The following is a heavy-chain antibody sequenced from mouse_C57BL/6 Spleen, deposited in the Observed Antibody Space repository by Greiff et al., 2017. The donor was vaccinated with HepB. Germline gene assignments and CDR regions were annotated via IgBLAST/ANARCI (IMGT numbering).Heavy chain of an antibody. Sequence: EVMLVESGGDLVKPGGSLKLSCAASGFTFSSYGMSWVRQTPDKRLEWVATISSGGSYTYYPDSVKGRFTIYRDNAKNTLYLQMSSLKSEDTAMYYCARHEDYYGSSYHYAMDYWGQGTSVTVSS. CDR1: GFTFSSYG. J-gene: IGHJ4*01. V-gene: IGHV5-6*01. CDR3: ARHEDYYGSSYHYAMDY. CDR2: ISSGGSYT. D-gene: IGHD1-1*01.